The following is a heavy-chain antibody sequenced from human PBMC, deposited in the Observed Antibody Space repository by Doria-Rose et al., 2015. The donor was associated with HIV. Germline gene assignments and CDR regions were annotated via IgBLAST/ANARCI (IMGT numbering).Heavy chain of an antibody. V-gene: IGHV2-26*01. CDR2: TFSDDER. J-gene: IGHJ4*02. CDR1: GVSLSSPGMG. CDR3: ARIKSSRWYHKYYFDF. Sequence: SGPVLVKPTETLTLTCTVSGVSLSSPGMGVGWIRQPPGKALEWLADTFSDDERSYKTSLKSRLTISRGTSKSQVVLTMTDMDPVDTATYYCARIKSSRWYHKYYFDFWGQGTLVIVSA. D-gene: IGHD6-13*01.